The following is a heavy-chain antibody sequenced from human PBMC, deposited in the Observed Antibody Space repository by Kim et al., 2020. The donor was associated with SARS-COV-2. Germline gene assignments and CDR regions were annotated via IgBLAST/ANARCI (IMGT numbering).Heavy chain of an antibody. CDR2: INPNSGGT. CDR3: ARDPWLQHADDFDY. V-gene: IGHV1-2*02. CDR1: GYTFTGYY. Sequence: ASVKVSCKASGYTFTGYYMHWVRQAPGQGLEWMGWINPNSGGTNYAQKFQGRVTMTRDTSISTAYMELSRLRSDDTAVYYCARDPWLQHADDFDYWGQGTLVTVSS. J-gene: IGHJ4*02. D-gene: IGHD5-18*01.